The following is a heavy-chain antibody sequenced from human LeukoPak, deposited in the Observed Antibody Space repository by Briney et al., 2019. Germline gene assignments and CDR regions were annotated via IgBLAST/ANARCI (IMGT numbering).Heavy chain of an antibody. CDR2: INHSEDT. D-gene: IGHD3-10*01. J-gene: IGHJ5*02. CDR1: GGSFSDYY. V-gene: IGHV4-34*01. CDR3: ARVLPPVRARSFISMIRGATTGPYIWFDP. Sequence: SETLSLTRTVYGGSFSDYYWSWIRQPPGKGLEWIGEINHSEDTNYNPSLKSRVTISVDTSKSQFSLNLTSVTAADTAVYFCARVLPPVRARSFISMIRGATTGPYIWFDPWGQGTLVTVSS.